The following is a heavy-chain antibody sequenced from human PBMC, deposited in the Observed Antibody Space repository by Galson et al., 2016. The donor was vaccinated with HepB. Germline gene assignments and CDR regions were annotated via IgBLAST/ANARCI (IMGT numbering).Heavy chain of an antibody. CDR3: ARDLVVTRNYYYYHYMDV. Sequence: SLRLSCAPSGFSVSNNYMNWVRQAPGKGLEWASVIYSGDYTYYADSVKGRFTISRDISKNTLYLQMNRLRAEETAVYYCARDLVVTRNYYYYHYMDVWGKGTTVTVSS. V-gene: IGHV3-53*01. CDR2: IYSGDYT. D-gene: IGHD3-22*01. CDR1: GFSVSNNY. J-gene: IGHJ6*03.